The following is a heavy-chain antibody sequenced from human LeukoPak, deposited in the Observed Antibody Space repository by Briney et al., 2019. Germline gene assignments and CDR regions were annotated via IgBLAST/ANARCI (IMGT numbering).Heavy chain of an antibody. V-gene: IGHV3-23*01. D-gene: IGHD2-2*01. J-gene: IGHJ4*02. CDR3: ANGGGYCSSTGCKSDY. CDR1: GFTFSSYA. CDR2: ISGSGGST. Sequence: GRSLRLSCAASGFTFSSYAMSWVRQAPGKGLEWVSAISGSGGSTYYADSVKGRFTISRDNSKNTLYLQMNSLRAEDTAVYYCANGGGYCSSTGCKSDYWGQGTLVTVSS.